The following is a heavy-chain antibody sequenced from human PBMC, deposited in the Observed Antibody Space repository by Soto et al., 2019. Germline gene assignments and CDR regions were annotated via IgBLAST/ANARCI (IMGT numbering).Heavy chain of an antibody. CDR3: GKPPVEYSASYAFDI. Sequence: QVQVVESGGGVVQPGRSLRLSCAASGFTFRNYGMHWVRQAPGKGPEWVAVISYDGSNIFYADSVKGRFAISRDNSKSTLYLQMNSLRSEDTAVYYRGKPPVEYSASYAFDIWGQGTMVTVSS. D-gene: IGHD6-6*01. V-gene: IGHV3-30*18. CDR2: ISYDGSNI. J-gene: IGHJ3*02. CDR1: GFTFRNYG.